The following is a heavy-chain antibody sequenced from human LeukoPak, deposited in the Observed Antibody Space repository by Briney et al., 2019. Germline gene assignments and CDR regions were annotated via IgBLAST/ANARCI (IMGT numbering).Heavy chain of an antibody. CDR1: GFTFSDYF. D-gene: IGHD3-22*01. CDR2: ISSSSTYT. Sequence: GGSLRLSCAASGFTFSDYFMTWIRQAPGKGLEGISYISSSSTYTNYADSVKGRFTISRDNAKNSLYLQMNSLRAEDTAVYYCARVGDGKWSSGSQKFYFDYWGQGTLVTVSS. V-gene: IGHV3-11*06. CDR3: ARVGDGKWSSGSQKFYFDY. J-gene: IGHJ4*02.